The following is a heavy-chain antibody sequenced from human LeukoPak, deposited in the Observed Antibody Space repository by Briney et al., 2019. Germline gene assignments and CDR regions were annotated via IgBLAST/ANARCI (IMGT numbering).Heavy chain of an antibody. CDR3: ARSGQWEPQNSQAYYFDY. Sequence: SVKVSCKASGGTFSSYAISWVRQAPGQGLEWMGGIIPIFGTANYAQKFQGRVTVTADESTSTAYMELSSLRSEDTAVYYCARSGQWEPQNSQAYYFDYWGQGTLVTVSS. CDR2: IIPIFGTA. J-gene: IGHJ4*02. D-gene: IGHD1-26*01. V-gene: IGHV1-69*13. CDR1: GGTFSSYA.